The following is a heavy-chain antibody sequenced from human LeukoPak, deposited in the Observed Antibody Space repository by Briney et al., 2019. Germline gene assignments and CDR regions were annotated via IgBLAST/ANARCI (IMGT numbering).Heavy chain of an antibody. CDR3: AIGGYCSGGSCYGLLSFVNY. D-gene: IGHD2-15*01. CDR1: GYTFTSYD. V-gene: IGHV1-8*01. CDR2: MNPNSGNT. J-gene: IGHJ4*02. Sequence: ATVKVSCKASGYTFTSYDINWVRQATGQGLEWMGWMNPNSGNTGYAQKFQGRVTMTRNTSISTAYMELSSLRSEDTAVYYCAIGGYCSGGSCYGLLSFVNYWGQGTLVTVSS.